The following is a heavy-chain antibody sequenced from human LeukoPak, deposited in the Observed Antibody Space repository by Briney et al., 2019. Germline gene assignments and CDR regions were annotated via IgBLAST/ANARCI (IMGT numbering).Heavy chain of an antibody. J-gene: IGHJ3*02. V-gene: IGHV3-74*01. Sequence: PGRSLRLSCAASGFTFSSYWMHWVRQAPGKGLVWVSRINTDGSSTTYTDSVKGRFAISRDNAKNTLYLQMNSLTAEDTAVYYCARPRGGASNVAFDIWGQGTMVTVSS. CDR3: ARPRGGASNVAFDI. CDR2: INTDGSST. D-gene: IGHD2-15*01. CDR1: GFTFSSYW.